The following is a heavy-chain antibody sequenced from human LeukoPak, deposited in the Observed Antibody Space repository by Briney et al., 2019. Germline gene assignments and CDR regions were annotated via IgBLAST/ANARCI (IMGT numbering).Heavy chain of an antibody. CDR2: INGDGSST. CDR1: GFTFSSYW. V-gene: IGHV3-74*01. D-gene: IGHD5-18*01. CDR3: ARGSYVYGLYYYYMDV. Sequence: GGSLRLSCAASGFTFSSYWMHWVRQAPGKGLVWVSRINGDGSSTSYADSVKGRFTISRDNAKNTLYLQMNSLRADDTAVYYCARGSYVYGLYYYYMDVWGKGTTVTVSS. J-gene: IGHJ6*03.